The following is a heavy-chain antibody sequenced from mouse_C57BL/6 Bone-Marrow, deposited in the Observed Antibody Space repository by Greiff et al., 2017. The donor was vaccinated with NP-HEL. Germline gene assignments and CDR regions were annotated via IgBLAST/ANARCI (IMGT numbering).Heavy chain of an antibody. V-gene: IGHV1-75*01. Sequence: QVQLKQSGPELVKPGASVKISCKASGYTFTDYYINWVKQRPGQGLEWIGWIFPGSGSTYYNEKFKGKATLTVDKSSSTAYMLLSSLTSEDSAVYFCARSRTYYYGSSYGFAYWGQGTLVTVSA. CDR2: IFPGSGST. J-gene: IGHJ3*01. D-gene: IGHD1-1*01. CDR3: ARSRTYYYGSSYGFAY. CDR1: GYTFTDYY.